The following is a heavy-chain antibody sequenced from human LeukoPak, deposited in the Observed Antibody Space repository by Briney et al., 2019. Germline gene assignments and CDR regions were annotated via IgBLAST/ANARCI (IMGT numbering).Heavy chain of an antibody. CDR2: INPNSGGT. J-gene: IGHJ4*02. CDR3: AREIGYSYGGAWYFDY. D-gene: IGHD5-18*01. Sequence: GASVKVSCKASGYTFTGYYMQWVRQAPGQGLEWVERINPNSGGTNYAQKFQGRVTMTRDTSISTAYMELSRLRSDDTAVYYCAREIGYSYGGAWYFDYWGQGTLVTVSS. V-gene: IGHV1-2*06. CDR1: GYTFTGYY.